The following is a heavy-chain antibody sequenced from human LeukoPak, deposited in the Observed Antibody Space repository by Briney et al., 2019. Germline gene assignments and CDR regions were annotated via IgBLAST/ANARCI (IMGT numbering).Heavy chain of an antibody. CDR3: ARGNSNSFEYLYYMDV. D-gene: IGHD4-11*01. CDR1: GGSFSGYY. J-gene: IGHJ6*03. Sequence: PSETLSLTCAVYGGSFSGYYWSWIRQSRGKGLEWIGEINHTGTTNSNPSLGGRLTISVDTSKNQFSLELTSVTAADAAVYFCARGNSNSFEYLYYMDVWGNGTTVNVSS. CDR2: INHTGTT. V-gene: IGHV4-34*01.